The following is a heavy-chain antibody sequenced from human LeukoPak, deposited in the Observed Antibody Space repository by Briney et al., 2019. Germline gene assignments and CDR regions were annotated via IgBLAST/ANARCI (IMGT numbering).Heavy chain of an antibody. CDR2: IIPIFGTA. CDR1: GGTFSSYA. CDR3: VGYSYGYYYYFDY. Sequence: SVKVSCKASGGTFSSYAISWVRQAPGQGLEWMGGIIPIFGTANYAQNFQGRVTITTDESTSTAYMELSSLRSEDTAVYYCVGYSYGYYYYFDYWGQGTLVTVSS. J-gene: IGHJ4*02. D-gene: IGHD5-18*01. V-gene: IGHV1-69*05.